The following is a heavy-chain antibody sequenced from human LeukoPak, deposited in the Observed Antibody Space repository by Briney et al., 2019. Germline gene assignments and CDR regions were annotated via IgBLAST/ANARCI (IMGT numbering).Heavy chain of an antibody. J-gene: IGHJ4*02. V-gene: IGHV4-59*01. CDR1: GGSISSYY. Sequence: PSETLSLTCTVSGGSISSYYWNWIRQPPGKGLEWIGYIYYSGSTNYNPSLKSRVTISVDTSKNQFSLKLSSVTAADTAVYYSARGADSSGYYSIFYFDYWGQGTLVTVSS. CDR3: ARGADSSGYYSIFYFDY. CDR2: IYYSGST. D-gene: IGHD3-22*01.